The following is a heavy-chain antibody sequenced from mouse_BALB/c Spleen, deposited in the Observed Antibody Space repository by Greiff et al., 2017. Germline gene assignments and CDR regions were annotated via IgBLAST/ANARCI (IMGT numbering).Heavy chain of an antibody. J-gene: IGHJ2*01. CDR2: ISSGGST. CDR3: ARGFTTATGYFDY. Sequence: DVMLVESGGGLVKPGGSLKLSCAASGFTFSSYAMSWVRQTPEKRLEWVASISSGGSTYYPDSVKGRFTISRDNARNILYLQMSSLRSEDTAMYYCARGFTTATGYFDYWGQGTTLTVSS. D-gene: IGHD1-2*01. V-gene: IGHV5-6-5*01. CDR1: GFTFSSYA.